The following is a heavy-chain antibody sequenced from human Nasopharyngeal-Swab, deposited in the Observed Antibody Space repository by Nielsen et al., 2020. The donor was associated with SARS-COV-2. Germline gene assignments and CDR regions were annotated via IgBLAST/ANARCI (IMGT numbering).Heavy chain of an antibody. CDR3: AKNTTMGAFDY. Sequence: EAAGKGLEWVAVIWYDGSNKYYADSVKGRFTISRDNSKNTLYLQMNSLRAEDTAVYYCAKNTTMGAFDYWGQGTLVTVSS. D-gene: IGHD5-18*01. V-gene: IGHV3-33*06. J-gene: IGHJ4*02. CDR2: IWYDGSNK.